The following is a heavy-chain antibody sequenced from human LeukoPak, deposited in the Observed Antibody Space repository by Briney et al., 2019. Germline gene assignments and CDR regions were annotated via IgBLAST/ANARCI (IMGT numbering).Heavy chain of an antibody. CDR1: GYTFTSYA. CDR3: ARGLHYYDSSVSVYYFDY. D-gene: IGHD3-22*01. Sequence: GASVKVSCKASGYTFTSYAMHWVRQAPGQRLEWMGWINAGNGNTKYSQEFQGRVTITRNTSISTAYMELSSLKSEDTAVYYCARGLHYYDSSVSVYYFDYWGQGTLVTVSS. CDR2: INAGNGNT. V-gene: IGHV1-3*03. J-gene: IGHJ4*02.